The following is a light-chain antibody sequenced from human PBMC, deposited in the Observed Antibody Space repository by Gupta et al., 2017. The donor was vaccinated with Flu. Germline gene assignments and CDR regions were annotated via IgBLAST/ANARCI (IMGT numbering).Light chain of an antibody. Sequence: QSVLTQPPSASGPPGQRVTISCSGRSSNIGSNYVYWYQQLPGTAPKLLIYRNNQRPSGVPDRFSGSKSGTSASLAISGLRSEDEADYYCAAWDDSLSGPHWVFGGGTKLTVL. V-gene: IGLV1-47*01. CDR2: RNN. CDR1: SSNIGSNY. CDR3: AAWDDSLSGPHWV. J-gene: IGLJ3*02.